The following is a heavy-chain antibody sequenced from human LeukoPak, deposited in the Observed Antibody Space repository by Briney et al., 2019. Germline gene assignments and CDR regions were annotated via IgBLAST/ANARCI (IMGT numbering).Heavy chain of an antibody. J-gene: IGHJ3*02. D-gene: IGHD6-19*01. V-gene: IGHV3-23*01. Sequence: GGSLRLSCAASGFTFSSYAMSWVRQAPGRGLEWVSAISGSGGSTYYADSVKGRFTISRDNSKNTLYLQMNSLRAEDTAVYYCAKDWWGSSDWYGAFDIWGQGTMVTVSS. CDR2: ISGSGGST. CDR3: AKDWWGSSDWYGAFDI. CDR1: GFTFSSYA.